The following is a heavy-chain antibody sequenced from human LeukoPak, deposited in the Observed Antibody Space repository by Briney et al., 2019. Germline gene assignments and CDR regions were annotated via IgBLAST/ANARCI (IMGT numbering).Heavy chain of an antibody. J-gene: IGHJ4*02. D-gene: IGHD6-13*01. CDR3: AKDSVAAAGTDYFDY. CDR2: ISWNSGSI. CDR1: GFTFDDYA. Sequence: GRSLRLSCAASGFTFDDYAMHWVRQAPGKGLEWVSGISWNSGSIGYADSVKGRFTISRDNAKNSLYLQMNSLRAEDTALYYCAKDSVAAAGTDYFDYWGQGTVVTVSS. V-gene: IGHV3-9*01.